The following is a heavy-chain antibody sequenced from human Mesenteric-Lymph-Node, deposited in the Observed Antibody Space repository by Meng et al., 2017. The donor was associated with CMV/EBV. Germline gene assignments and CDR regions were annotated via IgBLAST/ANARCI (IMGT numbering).Heavy chain of an antibody. J-gene: IGHJ3*02. CDR3: ARPVREVSVTGAFDI. CDR1: GFTFSSYA. D-gene: IGHD5/OR15-5a*01. V-gene: IGHV3-21*01. Sequence: GESLKISCAASGFTFSSYAMSWVRQAPGKGLEWVSSISGSSNFIYFPDSVKGRFTVSRDNAKNSLYLQMNNLRAEDTAVYYCARPVREVSVTGAFDIWGQGTLVTVSS. CDR2: ISGSSNFI.